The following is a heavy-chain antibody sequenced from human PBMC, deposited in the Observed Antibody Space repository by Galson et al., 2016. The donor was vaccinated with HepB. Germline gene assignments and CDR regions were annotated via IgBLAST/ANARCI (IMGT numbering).Heavy chain of an antibody. Sequence: SVKVSCKAAGYIFTAYYLHWVRQAPGQGLEWMGWINHHSGDTNYAQKSQGRVTMTRDTSVSTAYMDVSSLRSDDTAVYYCARINHGSASAFDIWGQGTMVTVSS. CDR1: GYIFTAYY. V-gene: IGHV1-2*02. CDR3: ARINHGSASAFDI. J-gene: IGHJ3*02. CDR2: INHHSGDT. D-gene: IGHD1-14*01.